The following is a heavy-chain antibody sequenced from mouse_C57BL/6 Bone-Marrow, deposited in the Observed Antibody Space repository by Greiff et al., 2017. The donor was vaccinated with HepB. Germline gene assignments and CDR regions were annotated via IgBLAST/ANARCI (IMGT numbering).Heavy chain of an antibody. J-gene: IGHJ3*01. Sequence: QVQLKESGPGLVQPSQSLSITCTVSGFSLTSYGVHWVRQSPGKGLEWLGVIWSGGSTDYNAAFISRLSISKDNSKSQVFFKMYSLQADDTAIYYCARKGGLGPWFAYWGQGTLVTVSA. CDR1: GFSLTSYG. D-gene: IGHD4-1*01. CDR3: ARKGGLGPWFAY. V-gene: IGHV2-2*01. CDR2: IWSGGST.